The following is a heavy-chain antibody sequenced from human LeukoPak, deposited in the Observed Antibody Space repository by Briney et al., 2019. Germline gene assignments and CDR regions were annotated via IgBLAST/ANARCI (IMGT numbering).Heavy chain of an antibody. CDR3: AKNNGSRGYFDY. CDR2: IYYSGST. D-gene: IGHD1-26*01. Sequence: SETLSLTCTVSGGSISSTSYYWGWIRQPPGKGLEYIGNIYYSGSTYYNPSLKSRVTISEDTSKNRFSLKLSSVTAADTAVYYCAKNNGSRGYFDYWGQGALVTVSS. J-gene: IGHJ4*02. CDR1: GGSISSTSYY. V-gene: IGHV4-39*01.